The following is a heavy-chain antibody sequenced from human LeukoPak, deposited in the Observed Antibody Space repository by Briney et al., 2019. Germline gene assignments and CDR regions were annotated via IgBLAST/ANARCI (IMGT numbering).Heavy chain of an antibody. D-gene: IGHD2-15*01. Sequence: SETLSLTCTVSGGSISSYYWSWIRQPPGKGLEWIGYIYYSGSTNYNPSLKSRVTISVDTSKNQFSLKLSSVTAADTAVYYCARARIRGYCSGGSCPFDPWGQGTLVTVSS. CDR2: IYYSGST. CDR1: GGSISSYY. J-gene: IGHJ5*02. V-gene: IGHV4-59*12. CDR3: ARARIRGYCSGGSCPFDP.